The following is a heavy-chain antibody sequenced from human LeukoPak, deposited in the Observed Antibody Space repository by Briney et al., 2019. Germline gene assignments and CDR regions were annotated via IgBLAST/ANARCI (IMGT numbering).Heavy chain of an antibody. CDR3: ARDPSPFYGDYGY. V-gene: IGHV3-66*01. J-gene: IGHJ4*02. CDR2: MYSGGAT. Sequence: GGSLRLSCAASGVTVSSSYMSWARQAPGQGLEWVSIMYSGGATDYADSVKGRFTISRDNSKNTLYLQMNSLRAEDTAVYYCARDPSPFYGDYGYWGQGTLVIVSS. D-gene: IGHD4-17*01. CDR1: GVTVSSSY.